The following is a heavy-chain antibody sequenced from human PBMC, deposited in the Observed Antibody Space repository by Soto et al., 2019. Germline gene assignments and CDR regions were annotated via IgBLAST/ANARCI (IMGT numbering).Heavy chain of an antibody. Sequence: GQRLEWMGWINAGNGNTKYSQKFQGRVTITRDTSASTAYMELSSLRSEDTAVYYCARVYCSSTSCLKYYYYYGMDVWGQGTTVTVSS. CDR3: ARVYCSSTSCLKYYYYYGMDV. CDR2: INAGNGNT. D-gene: IGHD2-2*01. J-gene: IGHJ6*02. V-gene: IGHV1-3*01.